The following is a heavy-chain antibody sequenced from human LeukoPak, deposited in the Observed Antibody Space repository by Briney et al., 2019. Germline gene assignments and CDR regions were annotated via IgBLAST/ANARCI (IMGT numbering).Heavy chain of an antibody. V-gene: IGHV3-23*01. CDR2: NCGSGGST. J-gene: IGHJ4*02. D-gene: IGHD6-19*01. CDR3: AKDHTSGWPKTFDY. Sequence: GGSLSLSCAASGFTFSSYAISWVPQAPREGRGWVSANCGSGGSTYSADSVKGRFTISRDNSKNRLYLQMNSLRAEDTAVYFCAKDHTSGWPKTFDYWGQGTLVTVSS. CDR1: GFTFSSYA.